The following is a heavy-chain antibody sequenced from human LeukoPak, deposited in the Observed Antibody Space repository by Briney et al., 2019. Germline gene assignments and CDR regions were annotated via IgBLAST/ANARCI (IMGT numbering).Heavy chain of an antibody. CDR3: ARRRYYDGSGYLE. CDR1: GDSVSRSDSY. Sequence: SETLSLTCSVSGDSVSRSDSYWDWIRQPPGKGLEWIGTIYHSGRTYYSPSLKSRVTMSVDPSNNQFSLNLRSVTAADTAVYYCARRRYYDGSGYLEWGQGTLLSVSS. CDR2: IYHSGRT. V-gene: IGHV4-39*01. J-gene: IGHJ1*01. D-gene: IGHD3-22*01.